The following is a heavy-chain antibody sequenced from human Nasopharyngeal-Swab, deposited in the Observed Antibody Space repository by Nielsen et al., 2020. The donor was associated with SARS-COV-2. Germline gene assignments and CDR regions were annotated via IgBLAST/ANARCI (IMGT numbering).Heavy chain of an antibody. Sequence: SQTPSLTCAVYGGSFSGYYWSWIRQPPGKGLEWIGEINHSGSTNYNPSLKSRVAISVDTSKNQFSLKLSSVTAADTAVYYCARGKYRRAFDIWGQGTMVTVSS. CDR2: INHSGST. CDR1: GGSFSGYY. J-gene: IGHJ3*02. V-gene: IGHV4-34*01. D-gene: IGHD6-6*01. CDR3: ARGKYRRAFDI.